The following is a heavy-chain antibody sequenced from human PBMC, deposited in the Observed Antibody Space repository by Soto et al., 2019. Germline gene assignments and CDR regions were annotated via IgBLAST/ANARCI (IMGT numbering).Heavy chain of an antibody. J-gene: IGHJ6*02. CDR1: GGCISSGCNY. CDR2: IYYSGIP. Sequence: KSSATLSLTCTVSGGCISSGCNYCSWICQHPGKGLEWIGYIYYSGIPYYNPSLKSRVTISVDTSKNQFSLIYTSVPAAATAEYYLPRDSADGYNYHYCIDVPRPVTTGTV. D-gene: IGHD1-26*01. V-gene: IGHV4-31*03. CDR3: PRDSADGYNYHYCIDV.